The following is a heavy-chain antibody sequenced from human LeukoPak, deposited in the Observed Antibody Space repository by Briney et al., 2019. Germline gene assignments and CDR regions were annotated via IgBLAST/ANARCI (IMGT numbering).Heavy chain of an antibody. CDR3: AGLLRGVPIGSWFDP. J-gene: IGHJ5*02. D-gene: IGHD3-10*01. CDR1: GGSISSSNW. CDR2: IYHSGST. V-gene: IGHV4-4*02. Sequence: SGTLSLTCAVSGGSISSSNWWSWVRQPPGKGLEWIGEIYHSGSTNYNPSLKSRVTISVDKSKNQFSLKLSSVTAADTAVYYCAGLLRGVPIGSWFDPWGQGTLVTVSS.